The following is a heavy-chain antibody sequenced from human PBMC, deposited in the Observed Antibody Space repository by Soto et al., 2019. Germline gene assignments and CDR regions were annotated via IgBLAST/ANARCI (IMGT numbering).Heavy chain of an antibody. CDR2: IYHGGTT. V-gene: IGHV4-38-2*02. D-gene: IGHD6-19*01. J-gene: IGHJ4*03. Sequence: PSETLSLTCTVSGGSISSGSYWGWIRQPPGEGPEWIASIYHGGTTFYNPSLKSRISISVDTSKNRFSLRLTSVTAADTATYYCARVHVMVVAGSTFDYWGPGTMVTVYS. CDR3: ARVHVMVVAGSTFDY. CDR1: GGSISSGSY.